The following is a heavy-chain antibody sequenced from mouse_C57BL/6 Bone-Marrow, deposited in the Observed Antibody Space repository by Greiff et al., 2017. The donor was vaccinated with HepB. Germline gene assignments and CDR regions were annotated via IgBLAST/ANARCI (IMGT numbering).Heavy chain of an antibody. J-gene: IGHJ1*03. CDR2: IDPENGDT. Sequence: VQLQQSGAELVRPGASVKLSCTASGFNIKDDYMHWVKQRPEQGLEWIGWIDPENGDTEYASKFQGKATITADTSSNTAYLQLSSLTSEDSAVYFCARGITTVVASLDVWGTGTTVTVSS. CDR3: ARGITTVVASLDV. D-gene: IGHD1-1*01. CDR1: GFNIKDDY. V-gene: IGHV14-4*01.